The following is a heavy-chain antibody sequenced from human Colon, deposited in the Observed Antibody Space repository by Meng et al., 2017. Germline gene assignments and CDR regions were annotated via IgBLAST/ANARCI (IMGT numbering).Heavy chain of an antibody. Sequence: GGFLRLSCAASGFSLSSYGMIWVRQAPGKGLEWVSTISGSGGTTHYADSVKGRFTVSRDNSKNTLYLLMNSLRAEYTAVYYCAKEGGVEMATTSWALFDYWGQGTLVTVSS. CDR3: AKEGGVEMATTSWALFDY. V-gene: IGHV3-23*01. D-gene: IGHD5-24*01. CDR2: ISGSGGTT. J-gene: IGHJ4*02. CDR1: GFSLSSYG.